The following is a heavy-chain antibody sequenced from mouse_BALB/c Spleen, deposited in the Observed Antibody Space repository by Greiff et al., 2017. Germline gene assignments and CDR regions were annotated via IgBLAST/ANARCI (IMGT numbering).Heavy chain of an antibody. V-gene: IGHV1S56*01. J-gene: IGHJ3*01. CDR3: AREGYGYDFFAY. CDR1: GYTFTSYY. D-gene: IGHD2-2*01. Sequence: VQLQQSGPELVKPGASVRISCKASGYTFTSYYIHWVKQRPGQGLEWIGWIYPGNVNTKYNEKFKGKATLTADKSSSTAYMQLSSLTSEDSAVYICAREGYGYDFFAYWGQGTLVTVSA. CDR2: IYPGNVNT.